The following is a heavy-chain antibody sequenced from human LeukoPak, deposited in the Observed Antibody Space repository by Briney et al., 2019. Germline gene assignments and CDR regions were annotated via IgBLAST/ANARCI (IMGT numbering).Heavy chain of an antibody. D-gene: IGHD3-16*01. J-gene: IGHJ5*02. CDR1: GGSMSNYF. V-gene: IGHV4-4*07. Sequence: SETLSLTCTVSGGSMSNYFWSWIRQTAGKGLESVGRIYSSGSTNYNPSLKGRVTMSIDTSKNQFSLKLRSVTAADTAVYYCARWDTDDHGWLDPWGQGILVTVSS. CDR2: IYSSGST. CDR3: ARWDTDDHGWLDP.